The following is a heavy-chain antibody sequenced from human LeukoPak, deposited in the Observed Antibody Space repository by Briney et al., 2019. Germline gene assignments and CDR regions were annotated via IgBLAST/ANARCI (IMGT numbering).Heavy chain of an antibody. CDR1: GYTFTSYD. CDR2: MNPNSGNT. J-gene: IGHJ6*03. CDR3: ARGKRYFDWLRSDYYYYMDV. D-gene: IGHD3-9*01. V-gene: IGHV1-8*03. Sequence: ASVTVSCKASGYTFTSYDINWVRQAPGQGLEWMGWMNPNSGNTGYAQKFQGRVTITRNTSISTAYMELSSLRSEDTAVYYCARGKRYFDWLRSDYYYYMDVWGKGTTVTVSS.